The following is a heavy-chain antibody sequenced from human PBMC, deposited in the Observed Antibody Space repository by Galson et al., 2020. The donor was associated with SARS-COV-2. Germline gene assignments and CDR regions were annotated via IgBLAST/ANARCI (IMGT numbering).Heavy chain of an antibody. V-gene: IGHV3-74*01. D-gene: IGHD3-22*01. J-gene: IGHJ4*02. CDR3: TRHSSGDY. CDR1: GFSFSDYW. CDR2: INSYGNST. Sequence: GESLKISCAASGFSFSDYWMHWVRQAPGKGLVWVSRINSYGNSTNYADSVRGRFTVSRDNAKNVLYLQMNSLRAEDTAVYYCTRHSSGDYWGQGTLVTDSP.